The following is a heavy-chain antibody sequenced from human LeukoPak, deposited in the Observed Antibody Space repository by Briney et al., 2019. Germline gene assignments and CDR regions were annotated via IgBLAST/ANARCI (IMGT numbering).Heavy chain of an antibody. D-gene: IGHD1-26*01. CDR1: GGSISSYY. CDR2: IYTSGST. Sequence: SETLSLTCTVSGGSISSYYWSWIRQPAGKGLEWIGRIYTSGSTNYNPSLKSRVTMSVDTSKNQFSLKLNSVTAADTAVYYCAKDRTRKEVDYFDYWGQGTLVTVSS. V-gene: IGHV4-4*07. J-gene: IGHJ4*02. CDR3: AKDRTRKEVDYFDY.